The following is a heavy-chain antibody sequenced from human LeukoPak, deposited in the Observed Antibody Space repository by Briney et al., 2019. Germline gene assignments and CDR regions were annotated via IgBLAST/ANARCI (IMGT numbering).Heavy chain of an antibody. CDR1: GFTFSSYS. D-gene: IGHD3-10*01. J-gene: IGHJ4*02. V-gene: IGHV4-34*01. Sequence: PGGSLRLSCAASGFTFSSYSMNWVRQAPGKGLEWIGEINHSGSTNYNPSLKSRVTISVDTSKNQFSLKLSSVTAADTAVYYCASTMVRGAPKDYWGQGTLVTVSS. CDR2: INHSGST. CDR3: ASTMVRGAPKDY.